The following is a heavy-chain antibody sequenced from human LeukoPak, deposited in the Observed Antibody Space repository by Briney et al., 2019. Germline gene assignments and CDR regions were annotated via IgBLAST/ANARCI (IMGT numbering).Heavy chain of an antibody. CDR3: ARATKGFDP. Sequence: GRSLRLSCTASGFTFSDYWMSWLRQAPGKGLEWVATIKHDGRETYYVDSVKGRFTISRDNAKISLYLQMNSLRVEDTAVYYCARATKGFDPWGQGTLVTVSS. V-gene: IGHV3-7*04. J-gene: IGHJ5*02. CDR2: IKHDGRET. CDR1: GFTFSDYW.